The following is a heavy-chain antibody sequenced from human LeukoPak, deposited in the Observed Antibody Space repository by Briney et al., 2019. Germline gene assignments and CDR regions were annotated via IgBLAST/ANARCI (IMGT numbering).Heavy chain of an antibody. J-gene: IGHJ4*02. D-gene: IGHD1-26*01. Sequence: GSLRLSCAASGFTFSTYYMSWVRQAPGKGLEWVANINHVGSEENYVGSVKGRFTISRDNAKNSLFLQMDSLRVEDTAVYYCARDIGHLDCWGQGALVTVSS. CDR1: GFTFSTYY. V-gene: IGHV3-7*01. CDR2: INHVGSEE. CDR3: ARDIGHLDC.